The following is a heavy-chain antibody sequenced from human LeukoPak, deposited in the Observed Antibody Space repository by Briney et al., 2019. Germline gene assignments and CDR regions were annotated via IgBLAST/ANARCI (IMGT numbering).Heavy chain of an antibody. Sequence: PGGSLRLSCAASGFTFSSYSMTWVRQAPGKGLEWVGFIRSKPYGETTEYAASVNGRFTISRDDSKSIAYLQMISLKTEDTAVYFCTRADGSGNYYAYYYYGMDVWGQGTTVTVSS. CDR2: IRSKPYGETT. D-gene: IGHD3-10*01. CDR1: GFTFSSYS. V-gene: IGHV3-49*04. J-gene: IGHJ6*02. CDR3: TRADGSGNYYAYYYYGMDV.